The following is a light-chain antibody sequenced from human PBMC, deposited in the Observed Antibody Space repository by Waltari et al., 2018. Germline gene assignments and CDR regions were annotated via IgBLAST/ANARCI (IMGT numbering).Light chain of an antibody. J-gene: IGLJ3*02. V-gene: IGLV3-1*01. CDR3: QAWASTNWA. Sequence: SHELTQPPSVSVSPGQTATITCSGDQLRDPFASWFQQRPGQSPVLVIDLDSNRPSGIPERFSGSNAGETATLTIRGTQATDEADYYCQAWASTNWAFGGGTKLTVL. CDR1: QLRDPF. CDR2: LDS.